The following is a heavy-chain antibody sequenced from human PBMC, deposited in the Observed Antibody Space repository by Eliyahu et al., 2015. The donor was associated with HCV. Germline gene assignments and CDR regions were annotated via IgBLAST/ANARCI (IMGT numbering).Heavy chain of an antibody. CDR3: VRDWGGSSWYSNWFDP. CDR2: TYYGGNT. Sequence: QLQLQESGPGLVRPSETLSLTCTVXNGSISSSNYYWGWIRQPPGRGLEWIGSTYYGGNTYYNSSLKTRLTISLDTSKNQFSLNLTSVTAADTAMYFCVRDWGGSSWYSNWFDPWGQGILVTVSS. CDR1: NGSISSSNYY. V-gene: IGHV4-39*07. J-gene: IGHJ5*02. D-gene: IGHD6-13*01.